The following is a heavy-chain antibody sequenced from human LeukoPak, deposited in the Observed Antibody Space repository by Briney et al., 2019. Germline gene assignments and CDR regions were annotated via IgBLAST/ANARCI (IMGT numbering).Heavy chain of an antibody. CDR3: ARVGIFGVVMTGHAFDI. Sequence: GGSLRLSCAASGFTFRSFSMNWVRQAPGKGLEWVSAISSSGRYMYYADSVKGRFTISRDNAKNSLYLQMNSLRAEDTAVYYCARVGIFGVVMTGHAFDIWGQETMVTVSS. CDR2: ISSSGRYM. V-gene: IGHV3-21*01. CDR1: GFTFRSFS. D-gene: IGHD3-3*01. J-gene: IGHJ3*02.